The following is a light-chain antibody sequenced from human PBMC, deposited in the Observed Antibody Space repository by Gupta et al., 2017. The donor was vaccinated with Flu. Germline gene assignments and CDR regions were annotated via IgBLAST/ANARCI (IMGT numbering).Light chain of an antibody. J-gene: IGKJ2*01. CDR2: GAS. V-gene: IGKV3-20*01. CDR1: QSVSSSY. CDR3: QHYGDSSYT. Sequence: GTLSFSPGERATLSCRASQSVSSSYLAWYQQKPGQAPRLLIFGASSRATGIPDRFSGSGSGTDFTLTISRLEPEDFAVFYCQHYGDSSYTFGQGTKLEIK.